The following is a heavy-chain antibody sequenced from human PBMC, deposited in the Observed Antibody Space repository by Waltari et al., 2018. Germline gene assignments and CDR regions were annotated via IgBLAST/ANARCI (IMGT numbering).Heavy chain of an antibody. CDR3: ARSGRKGELRFDY. CDR2: SIPIFGKA. Sequence: QVQLVQSGAEVKKPGSSVKVSCKASGGTFSSYAISWVRQAPGQGLEWMGGSIPIFGKANYAQKFQGRVTITADESTSTAYMELSSLRSEDTAVYYCARSGRKGELRFDYWGQGTLVTVSS. CDR1: GGTFSSYA. J-gene: IGHJ4*02. V-gene: IGHV1-69*01. D-gene: IGHD1-26*01.